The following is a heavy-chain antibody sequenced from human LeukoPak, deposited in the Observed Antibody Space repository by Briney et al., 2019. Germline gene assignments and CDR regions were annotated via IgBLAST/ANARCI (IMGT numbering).Heavy chain of an antibody. CDR3: ARELNGYGYYFFDY. CDR2: ISGSGGST. D-gene: IGHD3-16*01. V-gene: IGHV3-23*01. J-gene: IGHJ4*02. CDR1: AFTFSSFA. Sequence: GGSLRLSCAASAFTFSSFAMSWVRQAPGKGLEWVSAISGSGGSTYYADSVKGRFTISRDNAKNSLYLQMNGLGAEDTAVYYCARELNGYGYYFFDYWGPGTLVTVSS.